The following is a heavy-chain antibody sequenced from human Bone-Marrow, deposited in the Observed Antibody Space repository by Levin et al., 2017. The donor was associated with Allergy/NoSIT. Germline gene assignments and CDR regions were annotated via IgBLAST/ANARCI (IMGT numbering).Heavy chain of an antibody. CDR1: GGTFGSNA. J-gene: IGHJ3*02. D-gene: IGHD2-2*01. Sequence: EASVKVSCKASGGTFGSNALNWVRQAPGQGLEWMGGIRPIFGTADYTQKYQGRVSITADESTGTAYMELTSLRAEDTAMYYCTMEANIVVLPAAGDSFDIWGQGTLVTVSS. CDR2: IRPIFGTA. CDR3: TMEANIVVLPAAGDSFDI. V-gene: IGHV1-69*13.